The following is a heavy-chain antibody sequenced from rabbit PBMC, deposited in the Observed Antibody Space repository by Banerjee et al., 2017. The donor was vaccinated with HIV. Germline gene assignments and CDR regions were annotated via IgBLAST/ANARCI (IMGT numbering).Heavy chain of an antibody. V-gene: IGHV1S45*01. CDR2: IYTGSGGST. CDR1: GFSFSSNYY. Sequence: QEQLVESGGDLVKPEGSLTLTCTASGFSFSSNYYMCWVRQAPGKGLEWIACIYTGSGGSTYYANWAKGRFTISRTSSTTVTLQMTSLTAADTATYFCARGAANAGDAYVLWGQGTLVTVS. D-gene: IGHD6-1*01. CDR3: ARGAANAGDAYVL. J-gene: IGHJ3*01.